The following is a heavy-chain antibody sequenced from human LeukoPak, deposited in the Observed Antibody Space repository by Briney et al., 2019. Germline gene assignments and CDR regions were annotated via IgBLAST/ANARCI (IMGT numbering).Heavy chain of an antibody. V-gene: IGHV3-23*01. CDR3: AKYGATAGTNYFDY. D-gene: IGHD6-13*01. Sequence: GGSLRLSCAASGFIFSSYAMSWVSQAPGKGLEWVLSISGSGSSTYYADSVKGRFTISRDNSKNTLYLQMNSLRAEDTAVYYCAKYGATAGTNYFDYWGQGTLVTVSS. CDR1: GFIFSSYA. CDR2: ISGSGSST. J-gene: IGHJ4*02.